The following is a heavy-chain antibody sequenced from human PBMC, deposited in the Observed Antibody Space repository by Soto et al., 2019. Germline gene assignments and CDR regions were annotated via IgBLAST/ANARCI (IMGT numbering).Heavy chain of an antibody. Sequence: QVQLQQWGAGLLKPSETLSLTCAVYGGSFSGYYWSWIRQPPGKGLEWIGEINHSGSTNYNPSLTSRVTISVDTSQTQFSLKLSSVTAADTAVYYCARSTTVTRERAYYFDYWGQGTLVTVSS. CDR2: INHSGST. V-gene: IGHV4-34*01. CDR3: ARSTTVTRERAYYFDY. D-gene: IGHD4-17*01. CDR1: GGSFSGYY. J-gene: IGHJ4*02.